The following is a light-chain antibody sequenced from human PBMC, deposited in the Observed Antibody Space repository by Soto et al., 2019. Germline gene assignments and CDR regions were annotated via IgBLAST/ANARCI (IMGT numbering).Light chain of an antibody. CDR2: VAS. CDR3: QQFNSWTHT. J-gene: IGKJ2*01. Sequence: EIVLTQSPATLSVSPGERATLSCRASQSVNQKLCWYQQKPGQAPRPLIYVASYTATGIPARFRGSGPGTGYILTIRNLQAEAFAVYYWQQFNSWTHTFGQGVTVDIK. CDR1: QSVNQK. V-gene: IGKV3-15*01.